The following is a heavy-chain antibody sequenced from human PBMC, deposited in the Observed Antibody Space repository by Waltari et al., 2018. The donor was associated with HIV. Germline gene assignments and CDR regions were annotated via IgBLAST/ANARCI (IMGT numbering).Heavy chain of an antibody. D-gene: IGHD6-19*01. V-gene: IGHV3-21*01. Sequence: EVQLVESGGGLVKPGGSLSLSCAASGFTFSRYILTWVRQAPGKGVEWVSAISSSSSYIYYADSVKGRFTISRDNAKNSLYLQMNSLRAEDTAVYYCARDSGYSSGTYYFDYWGQGTLVTVSS. CDR1: GFTFSRYI. CDR2: ISSSSSYI. J-gene: IGHJ4*02. CDR3: ARDSGYSSGTYYFDY.